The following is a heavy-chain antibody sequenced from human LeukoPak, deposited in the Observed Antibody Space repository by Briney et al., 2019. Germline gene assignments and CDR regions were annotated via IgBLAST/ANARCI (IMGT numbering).Heavy chain of an antibody. CDR1: GYTFTSYG. J-gene: IGHJ6*02. CDR2: ISAYNGNT. D-gene: IGHD4-17*01. Sequence: GTSVKVSCKASGYTFTSYGISWVRQAPGQGLEWMGWISAYNGNTNYAQKLQGRVTMTTDTSTSTAYMELRSLRSDDTAVYYCARDRYGDYAGVDYYYGMDVWGQGTTVTVSS. V-gene: IGHV1-18*01. CDR3: ARDRYGDYAGVDYYYGMDV.